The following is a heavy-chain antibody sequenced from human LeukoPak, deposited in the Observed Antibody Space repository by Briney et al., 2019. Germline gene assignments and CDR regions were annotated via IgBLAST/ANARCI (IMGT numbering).Heavy chain of an antibody. CDR3: AREDYYDSSGYFAEYFQH. CDR1: GGSISSGSYY. V-gene: IGHV4-61*02. Sequence: SQTLSLTCTVSGGSISSGSYYWSWIRQPAGKGLEWIGRTYTSGSTNYNPSLKSRVTISVDTSKNQFSLKLSSVTAADTAVYYCAREDYYDSSGYFAEYFQHWGQGTLVTVSS. J-gene: IGHJ1*01. D-gene: IGHD3-22*01. CDR2: TYTSGST.